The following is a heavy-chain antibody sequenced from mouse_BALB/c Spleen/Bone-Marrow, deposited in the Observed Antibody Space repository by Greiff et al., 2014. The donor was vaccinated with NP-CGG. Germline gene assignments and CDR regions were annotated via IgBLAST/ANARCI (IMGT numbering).Heavy chain of an antibody. CDR3: ARPLTGAYFDY. Sequence: DVHLVESGGGLVKPGGSLKLSCAASGFAFSSYDMSWVRQTPEKRLEWVATISSGGSYTYYPDSVKGRFTISRDNAGNTLYLQMSSLRSEDTALYYCARPLTGAYFDYWGQGTTLTVSS. V-gene: IGHV5-9*02. J-gene: IGHJ2*01. D-gene: IGHD4-1*01. CDR1: GFAFSSYD. CDR2: ISSGGSYT.